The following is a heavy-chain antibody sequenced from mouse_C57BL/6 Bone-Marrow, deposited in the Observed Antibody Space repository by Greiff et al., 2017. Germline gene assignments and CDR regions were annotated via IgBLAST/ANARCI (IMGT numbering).Heavy chain of an antibody. CDR1: GYTFTDYY. CDR2: INPNNGGT. V-gene: IGHV1-26*01. J-gene: IGHJ2*01. Sequence: EVQLQQSGPELVKPGASVKISCKASGYTFTDYYMNWVKQSHGKSLEWIGDINPNNGGTSYNQKFKSKATLTVDKSSSTAYMELRSLTSEDAAVYYCARRDYWGQGTTRTVSS. CDR3: ARRDY.